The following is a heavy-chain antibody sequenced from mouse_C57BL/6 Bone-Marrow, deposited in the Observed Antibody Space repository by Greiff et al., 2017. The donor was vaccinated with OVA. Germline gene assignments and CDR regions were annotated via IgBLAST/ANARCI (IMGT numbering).Heavy chain of an antibody. J-gene: IGHJ3*01. V-gene: IGHV1-58*01. CDR1: GYTFTSYG. CDR3: ARRPDIYYYGSSYGWFAY. D-gene: IGHD1-1*01. Sequence: EVQVVESGAELVRPGSSVKMSCKTSGYTFTSYGINWVKQRPGQGLEWIGYIYIGNGYTEYNEKFKGKATLTSDTSSSTAYMQLSSLTSEDSAIYFCARRPDIYYYGSSYGWFAYWGQGTLVAVSA. CDR2: IYIGNGYT.